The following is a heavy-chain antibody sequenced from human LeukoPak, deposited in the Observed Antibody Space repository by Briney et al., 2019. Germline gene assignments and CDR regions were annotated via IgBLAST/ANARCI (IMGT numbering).Heavy chain of an antibody. Sequence: PSETLSLTCTVSGGSISSSSYYWGWIRQPPGKGLEWIGNIYYRGSTYYNPSLRSRVTISVDTSKNQFSLKLSSVTAADTAVYYCARGHVHDYWGQGTLVTVSS. CDR2: IYYRGST. CDR1: GGSISSSSYY. V-gene: IGHV4-39*07. J-gene: IGHJ4*02. CDR3: ARGHVHDY.